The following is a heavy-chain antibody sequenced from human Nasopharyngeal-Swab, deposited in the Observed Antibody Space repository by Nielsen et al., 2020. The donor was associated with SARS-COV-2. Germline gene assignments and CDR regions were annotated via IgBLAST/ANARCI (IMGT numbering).Heavy chain of an antibody. D-gene: IGHD6-13*01. CDR2: IWYDGSHE. Sequence: GESLKISCAASGFTFSSYGMHWVRQAPGKGLEWVAVIWYDGSHEYYADSVKGRFTISRDNSKNTLYLQMNSLRAEDTAVYYCARDPAHEVYSSSWYYFEYWGQGALVTVSS. CDR1: GFTFSSYG. V-gene: IGHV3-33*01. CDR3: ARDPAHEVYSSSWYYFEY. J-gene: IGHJ4*02.